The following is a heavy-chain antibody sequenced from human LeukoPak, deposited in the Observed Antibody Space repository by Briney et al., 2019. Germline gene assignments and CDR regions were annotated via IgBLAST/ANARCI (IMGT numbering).Heavy chain of an antibody. D-gene: IGHD3-10*01. CDR2: IYYSGST. CDR1: GGSISSNSYY. V-gene: IGHV4-39*07. J-gene: IGHJ4*02. Sequence: SETLSLTCAVSGGSISSNSYYWGWIRQPPGKGLEWIGSIYYSGSTYYNPSLKSRVTISVDTSKNQFSLKLSSVTAADTAVYYCARRMVRGVTRDYFDYWGQGTLVTVSS. CDR3: ARRMVRGVTRDYFDY.